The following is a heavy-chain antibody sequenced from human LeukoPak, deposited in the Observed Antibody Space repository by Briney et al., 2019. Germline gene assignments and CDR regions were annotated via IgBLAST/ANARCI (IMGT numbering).Heavy chain of an antibody. Sequence: GGSLRFSCAGSGFTFSNYVMYWVRQAPGKGLEWVAVISYEGNKEDYAESVKGRFTISRDISKSTLFLQMNSLRVEDTAVYSCAREYVVGDSRGAPWFDPRAREPWSPSPQ. CDR3: AREYVVGDSRGAPWFDP. CDR2: ISYEGNKE. V-gene: IGHV3-30*04. J-gene: IGHJ5*02. D-gene: IGHD3-22*01. CDR1: GFTFSNYV.